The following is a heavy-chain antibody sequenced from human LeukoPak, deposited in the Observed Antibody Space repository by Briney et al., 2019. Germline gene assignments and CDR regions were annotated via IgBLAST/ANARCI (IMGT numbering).Heavy chain of an antibody. CDR2: ISAYSGNT. Sequence: ASVKVSCKASGYTFTSYGISWVRQAPGQGLERMGWISAYSGNTNYAQKLQGRVTLTTDTSTSTAYMELKSLRSDDTAVYFCASSRFYFGSGSYPYDAFDIWGQGTMVTVSS. D-gene: IGHD3-10*01. V-gene: IGHV1-18*01. CDR1: GYTFTSYG. CDR3: ASSRFYFGSGSYPYDAFDI. J-gene: IGHJ3*02.